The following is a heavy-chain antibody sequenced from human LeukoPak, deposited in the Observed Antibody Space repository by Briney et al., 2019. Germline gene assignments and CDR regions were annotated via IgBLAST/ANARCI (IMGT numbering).Heavy chain of an antibody. Sequence: GGSLRLSCGASGFSFTTAWMSWVRQAPGKGLDWVARIKSDGAVDYASPVKGRLTISKDYSKNTLYLQMNSLKVEDTAVYYCVIDDYYDYSGTREADYFDYWGQGTLVTVSS. V-gene: IGHV3-15*01. CDR3: VIDDYYDYSGTREADYFDY. D-gene: IGHD3-22*01. CDR2: IKSDGAV. J-gene: IGHJ4*02. CDR1: GFSFTTAW.